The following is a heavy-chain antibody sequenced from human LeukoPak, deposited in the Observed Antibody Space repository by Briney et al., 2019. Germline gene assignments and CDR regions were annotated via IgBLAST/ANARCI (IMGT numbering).Heavy chain of an antibody. Sequence: GGSLRLSCAASGFSFSSYEMNWVRQAPGKGLEWVSYISSSGSIMYSADSVKGRFTIARDNAKNSLYLQMNSLRAEDAAIYYCSGQYSSSSVVDYWGQGTLVTVSS. CDR3: SGQYSSSSVVDY. D-gene: IGHD6-6*01. CDR2: ISSSGSIM. J-gene: IGHJ4*02. CDR1: GFSFSSYE. V-gene: IGHV3-48*03.